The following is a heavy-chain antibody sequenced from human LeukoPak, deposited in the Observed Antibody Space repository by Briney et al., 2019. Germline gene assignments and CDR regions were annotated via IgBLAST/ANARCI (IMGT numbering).Heavy chain of an antibody. CDR1: GFTFSSYS. Sequence: GGSLRLSCAASGFTFSSYSMNWVRQAPGKGLEWVSSISSSSSYIYYADSVKGRFTNSRDNAKNSLYLQMNSLRAEDTAVYYCARLGVQLLSRHIRYGMDVWGQGTTVTVSS. D-gene: IGHD2-2*01. CDR3: ARLGVQLLSRHIRYGMDV. CDR2: ISSSSSYI. J-gene: IGHJ6*02. V-gene: IGHV3-21*01.